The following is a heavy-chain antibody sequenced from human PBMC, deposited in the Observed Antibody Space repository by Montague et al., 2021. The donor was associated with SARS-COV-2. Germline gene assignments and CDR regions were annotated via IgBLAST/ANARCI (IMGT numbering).Heavy chain of an antibody. Sequence: PALVKPTQTLTLTCSFSGFSPSTGGVGVDWIRQSPGKGLEWLGVIFWDDEKRYNPTLKTRLTISKGTSQNQVVITLTDMGPADTATYFCAHQYYDYVWGSYRPDYFDYWGQGTLVTVSS. CDR3: AHQYYDYVWGSYRPDYFDY. CDR2: IFWDDEK. V-gene: IGHV2-5*02. CDR1: GFSPSTGGVG. J-gene: IGHJ4*02. D-gene: IGHD3-16*02.